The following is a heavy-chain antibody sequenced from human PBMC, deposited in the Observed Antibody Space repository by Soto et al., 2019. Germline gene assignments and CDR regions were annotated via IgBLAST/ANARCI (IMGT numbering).Heavy chain of an antibody. CDR3: ARRRNDILTGYYSWFDP. D-gene: IGHD3-9*01. V-gene: IGHV4-59*08. Sequence: SETLSLTCTVSGGSISSYYWSWIRQPPGKGLEWIGYIYYSGSTNYNPSLKSRVTISVDTSKNQFSLKLSSVTAADTAVYYCARRRNDILTGYYSWFDPWGQGTLVTVSS. J-gene: IGHJ5*02. CDR1: GGSISSYY. CDR2: IYYSGST.